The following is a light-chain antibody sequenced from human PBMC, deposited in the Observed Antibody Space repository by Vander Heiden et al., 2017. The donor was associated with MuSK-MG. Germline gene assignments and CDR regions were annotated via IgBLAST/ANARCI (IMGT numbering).Light chain of an antibody. CDR1: QTINKY. CDR2: TAS. CDR3: QQIYSTHT. J-gene: IGKJ2*01. V-gene: IGKV1-39*01. Sequence: DIQVTQSPSSLSASVGDRVTITCRASQTINKYLHWYQHKAGAAPKLLISTASTLQSGVPSRFSGSGSGTDFTLTINSLQPEDSATYYCQQIYSTHTFGQGTKLEIK.